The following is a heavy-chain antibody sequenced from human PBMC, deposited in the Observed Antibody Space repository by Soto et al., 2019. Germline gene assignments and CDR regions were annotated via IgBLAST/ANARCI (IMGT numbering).Heavy chain of an antibody. CDR3: ARGVAGSGFDL. Sequence: PSQTLSVTCAISGSSVSSNTAAWNFIRSSPSRGLEWLGRTYYRSNWRHDYAVSVKSRITVNPDTSKNHFSLQLNSVTPDDTAVYYCARGVAGSGFDLWGQGTLVTVS. V-gene: IGHV6-1*01. CDR1: GSSVSSNTAA. J-gene: IGHJ4*02. CDR2: TYYRSNWRH. D-gene: IGHD6-19*01.